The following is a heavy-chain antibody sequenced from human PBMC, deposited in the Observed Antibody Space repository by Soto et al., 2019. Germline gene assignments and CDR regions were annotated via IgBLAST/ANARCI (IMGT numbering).Heavy chain of an antibody. CDR3: TTDDPINKY. J-gene: IGHJ4*02. Sequence: SLILSCAASGFTFSNAWMSWVRQAPGKGLEWVGRIKSKTDGGTTDYAAPVKGRFAISRDDSKNTLSLQMSSLKTDDAAVYYCTTDDPINKYWGQGTLVTVSS. CDR1: GFTFSNAW. CDR2: IKSKTDGGTT. V-gene: IGHV3-15*01.